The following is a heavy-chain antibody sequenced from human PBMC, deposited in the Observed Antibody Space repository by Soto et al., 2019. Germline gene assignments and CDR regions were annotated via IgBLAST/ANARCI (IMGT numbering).Heavy chain of an antibody. V-gene: IGHV3-49*03. D-gene: IGHD2-15*01. J-gene: IGHJ1*01. Sequence: GGSLRLSCTASGFTFGDYAMSWFRQAPGKGLEWVGFIRSKAYGGTTEYAASVKGRFTISRDDSKSIAYLQMNSLKTEDTAVYYCTRVDCSGGSCYLAEYFQHWGQGTQVTVSS. CDR1: GFTFGDYA. CDR2: IRSKAYGGTT. CDR3: TRVDCSGGSCYLAEYFQH.